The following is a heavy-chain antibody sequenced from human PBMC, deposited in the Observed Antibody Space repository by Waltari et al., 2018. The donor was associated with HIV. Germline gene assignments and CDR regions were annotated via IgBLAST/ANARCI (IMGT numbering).Heavy chain of an antibody. Sequence: PLVPSGTELQHPGSPLQLSCKASARPSHTSPITWLRQAPGQGLEWMGRISPIFGTSTYSKKFQNRLTLTADKSTRTAYMELSTLRSDDTAFYDCASFWGSGNSPPTFTITYCDYGGQGTRVTVSS. CDR2: ISPIFGTS. CDR1: ARPSHTSP. CDR3: ASFWGSGNSPPTFTITYCDY. D-gene: IGHD3-16*01. V-gene: IGHV1-69*06. J-gene: IGHJ4*02.